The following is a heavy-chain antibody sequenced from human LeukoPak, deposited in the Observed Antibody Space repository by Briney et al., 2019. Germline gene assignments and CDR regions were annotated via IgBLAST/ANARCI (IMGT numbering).Heavy chain of an antibody. CDR3: ARDSSGWVPGAFDI. Sequence: PSETLSLTCTVSGGSISSYYWSWIRQPPGKGLEWIGYIYYSGSTNYNPSLKSRVTISVDTSKNQFSLKLSSVTAADTAVYYCARDSSGWVPGAFDIWGQGTKVTVSS. V-gene: IGHV4-59*01. CDR1: GGSISSYY. J-gene: IGHJ3*02. CDR2: IYYSGST. D-gene: IGHD6-19*01.